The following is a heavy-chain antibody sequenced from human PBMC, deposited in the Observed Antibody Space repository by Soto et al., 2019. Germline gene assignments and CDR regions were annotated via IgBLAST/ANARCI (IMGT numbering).Heavy chain of an antibody. V-gene: IGHV3-74*01. D-gene: IGHD6-19*01. CDR3: ARSPSSGWYYFDY. CDR2: IKSDGSST. Sequence: EVQLVESGGGVVQPGGSLRLSCAASDFTFSNYWMYWVRQAPGKGLVWVSRIKSDGSSTSYADSVEGRFTISRDNAKNTLDRQMNSRRGEDTAVYYCARSPSSGWYYFDYWGQGALVTVSS. J-gene: IGHJ4*02. CDR1: DFTFSNYW.